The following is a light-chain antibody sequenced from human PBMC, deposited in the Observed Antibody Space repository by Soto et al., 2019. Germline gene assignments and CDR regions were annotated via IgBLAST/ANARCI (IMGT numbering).Light chain of an antibody. Sequence: EIVLTQSPGTLSLSPGERATLSCRASQSVRSSYLAWYQQKPGQAPRLLIYGASSRATGIPDRFSGSGSGKDFTLTISRLEPEDFAVYYCQQYGSSPQTFGQGTKVEIK. V-gene: IGKV3-20*01. J-gene: IGKJ1*01. CDR2: GAS. CDR3: QQYGSSPQT. CDR1: QSVRSSY.